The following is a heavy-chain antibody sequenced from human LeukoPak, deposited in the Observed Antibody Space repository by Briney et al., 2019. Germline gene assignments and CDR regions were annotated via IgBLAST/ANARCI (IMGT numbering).Heavy chain of an antibody. CDR3: ARHGSGSYYYGSFDY. J-gene: IGHJ4*02. D-gene: IGHD1-26*01. CDR2: IYYSGST. Sequence: SETLSLTCTVSGGSISSYYWSWIRQPPGKGLEWIGYIYYSGSTNYNPSLKSRVTISVDTSKNQFSLKLSSVTAADTAVYYCARHGSGSYYYGSFDYWGQGTLVTVSS. V-gene: IGHV4-59*08. CDR1: GGSISSYY.